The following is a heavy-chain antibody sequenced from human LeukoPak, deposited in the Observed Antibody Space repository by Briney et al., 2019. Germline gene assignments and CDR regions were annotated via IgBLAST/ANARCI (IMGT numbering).Heavy chain of an antibody. CDR1: GFTFDDYA. Sequence: GGSLRLSCAASGFTFDDYAMHWVRQAPGKGLEWVSLISWDGGSTYYADSVKGRFTISRDNSKNSLYLQMNSLRAEDTALYYCAKDNYYDSSDYGMDVWGQGTTVTVSS. J-gene: IGHJ6*02. V-gene: IGHV3-43D*03. CDR2: ISWDGGST. CDR3: AKDNYYDSSDYGMDV. D-gene: IGHD3-22*01.